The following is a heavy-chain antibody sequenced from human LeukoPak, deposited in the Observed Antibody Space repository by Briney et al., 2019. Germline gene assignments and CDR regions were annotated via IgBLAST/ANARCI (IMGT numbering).Heavy chain of an antibody. Sequence: RPSETLSLTCTVSGGSTSSYYWSWIRQPAGKGLEWIGRIYTSGSTNYNPSLKSRVTMSVDTSKNQFSLKLSSVTAADTAVYYCARGRDYVWGSYRPDAFDIWGQGTMVTVSS. CDR1: GGSTSSYY. J-gene: IGHJ3*02. D-gene: IGHD3-16*02. V-gene: IGHV4-4*07. CDR3: ARGRDYVWGSYRPDAFDI. CDR2: IYTSGST.